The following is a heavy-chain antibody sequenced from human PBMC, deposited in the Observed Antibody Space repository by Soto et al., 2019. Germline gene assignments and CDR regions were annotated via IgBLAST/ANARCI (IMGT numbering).Heavy chain of an antibody. CDR3: ARAGSENDY. CDR1: GFTFSNYW. Sequence: EVQLVESGGGLVQPGGSLRLSCAASGFTFSNYWMSWVRQAPGKGLEWVANIKQDGSERNYVDSVKGRFTISRDNAKNSLYLQLNRLRAEATAVYYCARAGSENDYWGQGTLVTVSS. J-gene: IGHJ4*02. V-gene: IGHV3-7*05. CDR2: IKQDGSER. D-gene: IGHD3-10*01.